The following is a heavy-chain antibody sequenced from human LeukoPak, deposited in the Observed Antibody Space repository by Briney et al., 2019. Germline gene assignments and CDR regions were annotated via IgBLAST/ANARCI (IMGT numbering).Heavy chain of an antibody. CDR1: GFTFTSSA. CDR2: ISAYNGNT. V-gene: IGHV1-18*01. D-gene: IGHD3-10*01. J-gene: IGHJ5*02. Sequence: GASVKVSCKASGFTFTSSAMQWVRQARGQRLEWIGWISAYNGNTNYAQKLQGRVTMTTDTSTSTAYMELRSLRSDDTAVYYCARDRGWFGELGSSFDPWGQGTLVTVSS. CDR3: ARDRGWFGELGSSFDP.